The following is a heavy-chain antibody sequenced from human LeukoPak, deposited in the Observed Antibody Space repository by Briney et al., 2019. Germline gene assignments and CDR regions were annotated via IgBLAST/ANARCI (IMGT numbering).Heavy chain of an antibody. CDR3: ARDPYSGNYGNYYYYYMDV. D-gene: IGHD1-26*01. V-gene: IGHV3-21*03. Sequence: PGGSLRLSCATSGFTFNNYNMNWGRQAAGRALKWVSSITTSGTYIFYAVSVKGRFTISRDNAKNSLYLQMNSLGPEDTAVYYCARDPYSGNYGNYYYYYMDVWGKGTTVTISS. CDR2: ITTSGTYI. CDR1: GFTFNNYN. J-gene: IGHJ6*03.